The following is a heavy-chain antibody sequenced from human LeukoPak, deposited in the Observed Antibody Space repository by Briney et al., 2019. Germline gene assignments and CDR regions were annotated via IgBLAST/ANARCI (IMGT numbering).Heavy chain of an antibody. CDR1: GYTLTSYG. Sequence: ASVTVSCTASGYTLTSYGISWVRQAPGQGLEWMGWISAYNGNTNYAQKLQGRVTMTTDTSTSTAYMELRSLRSDDTAVYYCARDRSYYYDSSGYYPLDYWGQGTLVTVSS. CDR3: ARDRSYYYDSSGYYPLDY. J-gene: IGHJ4*02. D-gene: IGHD3-22*01. V-gene: IGHV1-18*01. CDR2: ISAYNGNT.